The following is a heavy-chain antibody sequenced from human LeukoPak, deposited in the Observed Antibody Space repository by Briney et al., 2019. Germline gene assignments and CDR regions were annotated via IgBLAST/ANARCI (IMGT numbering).Heavy chain of an antibody. J-gene: IGHJ4*02. CDR3: ARGGTRTVTTL. Sequence: SETLSLTCTVSGGSISSGGYYWSWIRQPPGKGLEWIGYIYHSGSTYYNPSLKSRVTISVDTSNNQFSLKLSSVTAADTAIYYCARGGTRTVTTLWGQGTLVTVSS. V-gene: IGHV4-30-2*01. CDR2: IYHSGST. D-gene: IGHD4-17*01. CDR1: GGSISSGGYY.